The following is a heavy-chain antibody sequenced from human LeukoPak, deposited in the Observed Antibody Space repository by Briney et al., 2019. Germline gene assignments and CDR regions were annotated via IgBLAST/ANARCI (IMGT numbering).Heavy chain of an antibody. D-gene: IGHD3-10*01. CDR3: AKDTRITMVRGVIPKKGFDY. CDR2: ISGSGGST. CDR1: GFTFSSYA. V-gene: IGHV3-23*01. Sequence: RASLRLSCAASGFTFSSYAMSWVRQAPGRGLEWVSAISGSGGSTYYADSVKGRFTISRDNSKNTLYLQMNSLRAEDTAVYYCAKDTRITMVRGVIPKKGFDYWGQGTLVTVSS. J-gene: IGHJ4*02.